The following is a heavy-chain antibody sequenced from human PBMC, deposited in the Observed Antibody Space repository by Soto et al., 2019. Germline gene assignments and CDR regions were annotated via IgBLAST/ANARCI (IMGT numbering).Heavy chain of an antibody. CDR1: GGSISSYY. CDR2: IYYSGST. CDR3: ARHSRPDYDFWSGYWFDY. J-gene: IGHJ4*02. V-gene: IGHV4-39*01. Sequence: PSETLSLTCTVSGGSISSYYWGWIRQPPGKGLEWIGSIYYSGSTYYNPSLKSRVTISVDTSKNQFSLKLSSVTAADTAVYYCARHSRPDYDFWSGYWFDYWGQGTLVTVSS. D-gene: IGHD3-3*01.